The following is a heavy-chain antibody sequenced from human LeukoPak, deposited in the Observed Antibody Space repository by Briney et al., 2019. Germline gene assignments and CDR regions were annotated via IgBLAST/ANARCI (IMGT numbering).Heavy chain of an antibody. Sequence: ASVTVSFKSSGYRFTNYDMHWVRQAPGQGLEWMGIINPSGGSTSYAQRFQGRVAMTRDTSTTTVYMEVNSLTSEDAAVYFCARDGPTAAPFDYWGKGTLV. CDR2: INPSGGST. CDR1: GYRFTNYD. CDR3: ARDGPTAAPFDY. D-gene: IGHD2-2*01. J-gene: IGHJ4*02. V-gene: IGHV1-46*01.